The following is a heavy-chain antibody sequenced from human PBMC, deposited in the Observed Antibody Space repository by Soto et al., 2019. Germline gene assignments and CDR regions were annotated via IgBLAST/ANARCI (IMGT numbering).Heavy chain of an antibody. CDR2: STPIFDTT. CDR1: GGTFSNYA. V-gene: IGHV1-69*06. CDR3: ARDQNSLTNCLDT. D-gene: IGHD7-27*01. J-gene: IGHJ5*02. Sequence: QIHLVQSGAEVKKPGSSVKISCKASGGTFSNYAISWVRQAPGQVLEWMGGSTPIFDTTNYAQKFQGRFTMTAATSTHTTYMELRALRCDATAIYFCARDQNSLTNCLDTWGQGTKVTVSS.